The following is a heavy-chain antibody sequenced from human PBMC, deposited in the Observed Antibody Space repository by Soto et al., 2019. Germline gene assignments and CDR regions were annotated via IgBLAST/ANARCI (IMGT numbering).Heavy chain of an antibody. CDR3: AKGLLAIVGTTLPRDAFNI. CDR2: ISHDGSYK. CDR1: GFSFTTYV. V-gene: IGHV3-30*18. Sequence: PGGSLRLSCAASGFSFTTYVMHWVRQAPGKGLEWVAVISHDGSYKYYGDAVKGRFTISGDTSKNAVYLEMNSLRPEDTAVYYCAKGLLAIVGTTLPRDAFNIWGQGTMVTVSS. D-gene: IGHD1-26*01. J-gene: IGHJ3*02.